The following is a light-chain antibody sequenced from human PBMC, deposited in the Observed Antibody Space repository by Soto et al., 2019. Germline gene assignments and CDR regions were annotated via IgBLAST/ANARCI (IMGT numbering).Light chain of an antibody. CDR1: QSVSSR. J-gene: IGKJ1*01. CDR2: DAS. CDR3: QQFIKWPT. V-gene: IGKV3-15*01. Sequence: EIVMTQSPATLSVSPGERATLSCRASQSVSSRLAWYQQKPGQAPRLLIHDASTMATGIPARFSGSGFGTEFTFTISSRQSEDFAVYFWQQFIKWPTFGQGNKVELK.